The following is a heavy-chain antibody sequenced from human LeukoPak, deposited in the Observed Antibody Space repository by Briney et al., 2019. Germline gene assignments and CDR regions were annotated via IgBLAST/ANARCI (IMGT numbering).Heavy chain of an antibody. CDR2: IDPSGGST. J-gene: IGHJ3*02. CDR3: AKDWPYSGSYFQDPPEDHDAFDI. CDR1: GYTFTSYY. V-gene: IGHV1-46*01. Sequence: GASVKVSCKASGYTFTSYYMHWVRQAPGQGLEWMGIIDPSGGSTSYAQKFQGRVTMTRDTSTSTVYMELSSLRSEDTAVYYCAKDWPYSGSYFQDPPEDHDAFDIWGQGTMVTVSS. D-gene: IGHD1-26*01.